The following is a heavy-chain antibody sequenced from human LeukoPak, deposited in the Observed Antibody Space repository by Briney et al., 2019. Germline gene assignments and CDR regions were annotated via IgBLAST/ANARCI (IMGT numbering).Heavy chain of an antibody. V-gene: IGHV4-34*01. CDR1: GGSFSGYY. CDR3: ARSRLKTWFDP. Sequence: PSETLSLTCAVYGGSFSGYYWSWIRQTPGKGLEWIGEINHSGSTNYNPSLKSRVTISVDTSKNQFSLKLSSVTAADTAVYYCARSRLKTWFDPWGQGTLITVSS. CDR2: INHSGST. J-gene: IGHJ5*02.